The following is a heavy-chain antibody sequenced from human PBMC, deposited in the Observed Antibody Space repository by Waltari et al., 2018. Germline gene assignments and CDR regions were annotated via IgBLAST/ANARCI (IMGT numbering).Heavy chain of an antibody. CDR2: IIPILGIA. V-gene: IGHV1-69*10. D-gene: IGHD3-10*01. CDR3: ATGITMVQGVIQPRIYYYYYGMDV. Sequence: WVRQAPGQGLEWMGGIIPILGIANYAQKFQGRVTITADESTSTAYMELSSLRSEDTAVYYCATGITMVQGVIQPRIYYYYYGMDVWGQGTTVTVSS. J-gene: IGHJ6*02.